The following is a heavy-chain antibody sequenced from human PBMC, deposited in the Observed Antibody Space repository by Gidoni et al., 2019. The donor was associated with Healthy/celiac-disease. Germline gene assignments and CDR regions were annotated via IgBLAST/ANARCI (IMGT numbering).Heavy chain of an antibody. J-gene: IGHJ6*02. CDR1: GGSISSYY. Sequence: QVQLQESGPGLVKPSETLSLTCTVSGGSISSYYWSWIRQPPGKGLEWIGYIYYSGSTNYNPSLKSRVTISVDTSKNQFSLKLSSVTAADTAVYYCARGSGHVGMDVWGQGTTVTVSS. CDR3: ARGSGHVGMDV. V-gene: IGHV4-59*01. CDR2: IYYSGST. D-gene: IGHD5-12*01.